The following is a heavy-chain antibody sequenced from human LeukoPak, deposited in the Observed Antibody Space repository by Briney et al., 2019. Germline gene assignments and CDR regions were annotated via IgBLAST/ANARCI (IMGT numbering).Heavy chain of an antibody. CDR3: ARDGATVTTFAFDI. CDR1: GFTVSTYS. V-gene: IGHV3-48*01. CDR2: ISSSSSTI. Sequence: GGSLRLSCAASGFTVSTYSMNWVRQAPGKGLEWGSYISSSSSTIFYADSVKGRFTISRDNAKNSLYLQMNSLRAEDTAVYYCARDGATVTTFAFDIWGQGTMVTVSS. J-gene: IGHJ3*02. D-gene: IGHD4-17*01.